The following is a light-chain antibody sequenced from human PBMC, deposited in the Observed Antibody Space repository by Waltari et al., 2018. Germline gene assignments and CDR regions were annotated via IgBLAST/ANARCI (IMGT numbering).Light chain of an antibody. CDR2: GAS. J-gene: IGKJ1*01. Sequence: EIVMTPSPATLSVSPGERAPLSCRARQSVSSNLAWYQQKPGQAPRLLIYGASTRATGIPARFSGSGSGTEFTLTISSLQSEDFAVYYCQQYNNWPRTFGQGTKVEIK. V-gene: IGKV3-15*01. CDR3: QQYNNWPRT. CDR1: QSVSSN.